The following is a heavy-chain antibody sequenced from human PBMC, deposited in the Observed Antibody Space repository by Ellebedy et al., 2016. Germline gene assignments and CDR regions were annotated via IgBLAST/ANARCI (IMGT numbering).Heavy chain of an antibody. D-gene: IGHD5-12*01. CDR1: GFTFSDYC. J-gene: IGHJ4*02. V-gene: IGHV3-11*01. Sequence: GESLKISCAASGFTFSDYCMSWIRQAPGKGLEWVSYISSSGSTIYYADSVKGRFTISRDNAKNSLYLQMNSLRAEDTAVYYCARDSVYSGFAYWGQGTLVTVSS. CDR2: ISSSGSTI. CDR3: ARDSVYSGFAY.